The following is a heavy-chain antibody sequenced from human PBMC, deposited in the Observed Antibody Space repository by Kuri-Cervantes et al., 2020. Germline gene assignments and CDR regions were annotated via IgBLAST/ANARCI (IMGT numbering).Heavy chain of an antibody. CDR2: ISYDGSNK. CDR3: ARDRGDDWALVGH. J-gene: IGHJ4*02. D-gene: IGHD3-9*01. CDR1: GFTFSSYG. Sequence: GGSLRLSCAASGFTFSSYGMHWVRQAPGKGLEWVAVISYDGSNKYYADSVKGRFTISRDNSKNTLYLQMNSLRDEDTALYYCARDRGDDWALVGHWGQGNLVTVSS. V-gene: IGHV3-30*03.